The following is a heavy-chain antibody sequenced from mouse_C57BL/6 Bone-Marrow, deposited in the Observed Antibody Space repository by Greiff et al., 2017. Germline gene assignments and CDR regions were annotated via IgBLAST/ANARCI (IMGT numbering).Heavy chain of an antibody. D-gene: IGHD2-1*01. J-gene: IGHJ4*01. CDR2: IWRGGSR. CDR3: AGIYFYDVDC. V-gene: IGHV2-2*01. Sequence: QVQLQQSGPGLVQPSQSVSITCTVSGSSFTSYGVHWVRQCPGQGLEWLGVIWRGGSRDNNEAFIARLSISKDNSKIQVYFKMNTLQADDTAIYYCAGIYFYDVDCWGQGTSVTVSS. CDR1: GSSFTSYG.